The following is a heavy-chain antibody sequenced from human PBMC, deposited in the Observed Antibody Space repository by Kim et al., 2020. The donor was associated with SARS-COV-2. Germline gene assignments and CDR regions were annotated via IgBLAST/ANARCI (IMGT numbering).Heavy chain of an antibody. J-gene: IGHJ4*02. CDR3: ARGRTRFVETPTGDY. V-gene: IGHV3-11*01. CDR2: IGSSGSAI. CDR1: GFIFSDYY. Sequence: GGSLRLSCAGSGFIFSDYYMSWIRQAPGKGLEWVSYIGSSGSAIYYADSVKGRFTISRDNAKNSLYLQMNSLRPEDTAVYYCARGRTRFVETPTGDYWGQGTLVTVSS.